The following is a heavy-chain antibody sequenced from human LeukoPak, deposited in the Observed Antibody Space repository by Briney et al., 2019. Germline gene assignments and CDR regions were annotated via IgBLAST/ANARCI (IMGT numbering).Heavy chain of an antibody. J-gene: IGHJ4*02. CDR2: IIPIFGTA. CDR3: ARSVDSSGYYSY. V-gene: IGHV1-69*13. D-gene: IGHD3-22*01. CDR1: GGTFSSYA. Sequence: PAASVKVSCKASGGTFSSYAISWVRQAPGQGLEWMGGIIPIFGTANYAQKFQGRVTITADESTSTAYMELSSLRSEDTAVYYCARSVDSSGYYSYWGQGTLVTVSS.